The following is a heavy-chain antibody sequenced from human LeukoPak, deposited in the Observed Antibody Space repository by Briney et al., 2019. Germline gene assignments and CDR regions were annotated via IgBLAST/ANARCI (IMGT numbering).Heavy chain of an antibody. CDR1: GFTFSSYS. V-gene: IGHV3-21*01. CDR3: ARDFRYCGGDCPSVY. D-gene: IGHD2-21*02. Sequence: GGSLRLSCAASGFTFSSYSMNWVRQAPGKGLEWVSSISSSSSYIYYADSVKGRFTISGDNAKNSLYLQMNSLRAEDTAVYYCARDFRYCGGDCPSVYWGQGTLVTVSS. CDR2: ISSSSSYI. J-gene: IGHJ4*02.